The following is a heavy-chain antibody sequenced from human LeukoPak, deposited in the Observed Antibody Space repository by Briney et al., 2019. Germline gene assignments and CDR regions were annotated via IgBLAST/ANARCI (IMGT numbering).Heavy chain of an antibody. V-gene: IGHV3-23*01. CDR3: AKDITIAVAGDLDY. CDR2: ISGSGGST. Sequence: GGSLRLSCAASGFTFSSYAMSWVRQAPGKGLEWVSAISGSGGSTYYADSVKGRFTISRDNSKNTLYLQMNSLRAEDTAVYYCAKDITIAVAGDLDYWGQGTLVTVSS. J-gene: IGHJ4*02. D-gene: IGHD6-19*01. CDR1: GFTFSSYA.